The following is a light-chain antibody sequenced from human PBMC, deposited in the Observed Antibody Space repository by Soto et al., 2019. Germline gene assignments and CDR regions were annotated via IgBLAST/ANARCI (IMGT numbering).Light chain of an antibody. V-gene: IGLV1-44*01. CDR2: SNN. Sequence: QSVLTQPPSASGTPGQRVTISCSGSSSNIGSNTVNWYQQLPGTAPKLLIYSNNQRPSGVPDRFSGSKSGTSASLAISGLQSEDGADYYCAAWDDSLNGPYVFGTGTKVTVL. J-gene: IGLJ1*01. CDR1: SSNIGSNT. CDR3: AAWDDSLNGPYV.